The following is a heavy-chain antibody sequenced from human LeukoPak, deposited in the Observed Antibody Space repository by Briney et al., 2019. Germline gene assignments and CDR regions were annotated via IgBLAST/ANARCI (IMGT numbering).Heavy chain of an antibody. Sequence: PGGSLRLSCAASGFTFNNAWMRWVRQAPGKGLEWVARIRDKTDGGATDYAAPVKGRFTLPRDDSQNTLYLHMNRLKTANTVVYYCTYDSSGFPVYWGQGTLVTVSS. CDR3: TYDSSGFPVY. V-gene: IGHV3-15*01. CDR1: GFTFNNAW. J-gene: IGHJ4*02. D-gene: IGHD3-22*01. CDR2: IRDKTDGGAT.